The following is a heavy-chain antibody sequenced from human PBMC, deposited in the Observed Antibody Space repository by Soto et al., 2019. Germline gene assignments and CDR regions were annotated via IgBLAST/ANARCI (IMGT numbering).Heavy chain of an antibody. V-gene: IGHV1-8*01. D-gene: IGHD3-10*01. J-gene: IGHJ3*02. CDR3: ARGRITMVRGVPFSAFDI. CDR2: MNPNSGNT. CDR1: GYTFTSYD. Sequence: QVQLVQSGAEVKKPGASVKVSCKASGYTFTSYDINWVRQATGQGIEWMGWMNPNSGNTGYAQKFQGRVTMTRNTSISTAYMELSSLRSEDTAVYYCARGRITMVRGVPFSAFDIWGQGTMVTVSS.